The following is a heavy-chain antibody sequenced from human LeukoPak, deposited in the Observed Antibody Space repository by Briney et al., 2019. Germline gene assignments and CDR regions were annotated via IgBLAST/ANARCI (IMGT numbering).Heavy chain of an antibody. Sequence: SETLSLTCTVSGGSISSYYWSWIRQPPGKGLEWIGEINHSGSTNYNPSLKSRVTISVDTSKNQFSLKLSSVTAADTAVYYCARDGFRGYRSSVEYWGQGTLVTVSS. CDR3: ARDGFRGYRSSVEY. CDR1: GGSISSYY. D-gene: IGHD5-18*01. V-gene: IGHV4-34*01. CDR2: INHSGST. J-gene: IGHJ4*02.